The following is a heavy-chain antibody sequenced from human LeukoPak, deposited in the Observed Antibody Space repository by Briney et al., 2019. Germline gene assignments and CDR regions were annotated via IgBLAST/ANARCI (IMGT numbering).Heavy chain of an antibody. V-gene: IGHV3-21*01. D-gene: IGHD3-3*01. J-gene: IGHJ6*04. Sequence: GGSLRLSCAASGFTFSSYSMNWVRQAPGKGLEWVSSISSSSSYIYYADSVKGRFTISRDNAKNSLYLQMNSLRAEDTAVYYCARDNRITIFGVVIIAPMDVWGKGTTVTVSS. CDR3: ARDNRITIFGVVIIAPMDV. CDR1: GFTFSSYS. CDR2: ISSSSSYI.